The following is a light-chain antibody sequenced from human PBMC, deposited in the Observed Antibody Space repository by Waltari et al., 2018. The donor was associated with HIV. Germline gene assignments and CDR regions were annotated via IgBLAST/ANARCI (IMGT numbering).Light chain of an antibody. CDR1: SSHRRSNY. J-gene: IGLJ3*02. CDR3: AAWDDSLSGRV. V-gene: IGLV1-47*01. Sequence: QSVLTQPPSASGTPGQRVPISCSGSSSHRRSNYVYWYQQLPGTAPKLLIYRNNQRPSGVPDRFSGSKSGTSASLAISGLRSEDEADYYCAAWDDSLSGRVFGGGTKLTVL. CDR2: RNN.